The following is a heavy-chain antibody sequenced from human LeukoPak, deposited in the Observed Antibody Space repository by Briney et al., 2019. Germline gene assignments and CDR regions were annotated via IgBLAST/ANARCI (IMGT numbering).Heavy chain of an antibody. V-gene: IGHV4-59*01. D-gene: IGHD5-24*01. CDR1: GGSISSYY. J-gene: IGHJ3*02. Sequence: NPSETLSLTCTVSGGSISSYYWSWIRQPPGKGLEWIGYIYYSGSTNYNPSLKSRVTISVDTSKNQFSLKLSSVTAADTAVYYCARVLGEVATIRGEQIANDAFDIWGQGTMVTVSS. CDR2: IYYSGST. CDR3: ARVLGEVATIRGEQIANDAFDI.